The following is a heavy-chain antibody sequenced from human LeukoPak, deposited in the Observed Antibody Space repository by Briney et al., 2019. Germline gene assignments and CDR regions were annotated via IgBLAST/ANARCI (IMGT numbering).Heavy chain of an antibody. Sequence: SPSETPSLTCTVSGYSISSGYYWGWIRQPPGKGLEWIGNIYHSGSTYYNPSLKSRVTISVDTSKNQFSLKLSSVTAADTAAYYCARHRRYSSDWDYWGQGTLVTVSS. CDR1: GYSISSGYY. V-gene: IGHV4-38-2*02. CDR2: IYHSGST. CDR3: ARHRRYSSDWDY. J-gene: IGHJ4*02. D-gene: IGHD6-19*01.